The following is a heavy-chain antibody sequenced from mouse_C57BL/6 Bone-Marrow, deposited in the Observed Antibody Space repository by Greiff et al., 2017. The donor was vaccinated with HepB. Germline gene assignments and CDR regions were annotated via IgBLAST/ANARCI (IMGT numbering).Heavy chain of an antibody. J-gene: IGHJ1*03. CDR3: ARYYYGSSYSYFDV. Sequence: EVQLQQSGAELAKPGASVKLSCKASGYTFTSYWMHWVKQRPGQGLEWIGRIDPEDGETKYAPKFQGKATITADTSSNTAYLQLSSLTSEDTAVYYCARYYYGSSYSYFDVWGTGTTVTVSS. CDR1: GYTFTSYW. V-gene: IGHV14-2*01. CDR2: IDPEDGET. D-gene: IGHD1-1*01.